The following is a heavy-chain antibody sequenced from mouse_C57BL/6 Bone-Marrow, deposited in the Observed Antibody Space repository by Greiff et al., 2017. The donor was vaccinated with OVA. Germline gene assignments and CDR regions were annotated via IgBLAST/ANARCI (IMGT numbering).Heavy chain of an antibody. Sequence: VKLQESGAELVKPGASVKISCKASGYAFSSYWMNWVKQRPGKGLEWIGQIYPGDGDTNYNGKFKGKATLTADKSSSTAYMQLSSLTSEDSAVYLGARGDYCLYAMDYWGQGTSVTVSS. D-gene: IGHD2-4*01. V-gene: IGHV1-80*01. CDR2: IYPGDGDT. CDR3: ARGDYCLYAMDY. J-gene: IGHJ4*01. CDR1: GYAFSSYW.